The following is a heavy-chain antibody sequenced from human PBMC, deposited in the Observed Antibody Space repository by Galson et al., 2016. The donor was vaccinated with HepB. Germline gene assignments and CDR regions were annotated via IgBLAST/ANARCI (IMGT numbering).Heavy chain of an antibody. Sequence: SVKVSCKASGYTFTNYDMNWVRQATGQGLEWMGWMNPNSGNTGYAQNFQGRVTMTRDTSISTAYMELSSLRSEDTAVYFCARGGVSGNHAWREAEYWGQGSLVTVSS. V-gene: IGHV1-8*01. CDR1: GYTFTNYD. D-gene: IGHD4-23*01. J-gene: IGHJ4*02. CDR2: MNPNSGNT. CDR3: ARGGVSGNHAWREAEY.